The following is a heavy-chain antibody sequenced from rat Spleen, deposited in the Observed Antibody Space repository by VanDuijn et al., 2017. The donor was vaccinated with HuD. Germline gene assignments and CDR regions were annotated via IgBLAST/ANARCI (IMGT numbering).Heavy chain of an antibody. V-gene: IGHV5-29*01. CDR1: GFTFNYYW. D-gene: IGHD3-8*01. Sequence: EVQLVESGGGLVQPGRSLKLSCVTSGFTFNYYWMTWIRQAPTRGLEWVAAISYEGSSTYYGDSVKGRFTISRDIAKSTLYLQMNSLRSEDTATYYCARQSHYWYFDFWGPGTMVTVSS. CDR3: ARQSHYWYFDF. CDR2: ISYEGSST. J-gene: IGHJ1*01.